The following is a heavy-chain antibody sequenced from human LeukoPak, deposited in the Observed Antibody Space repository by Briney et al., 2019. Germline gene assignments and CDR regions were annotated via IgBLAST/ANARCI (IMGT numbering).Heavy chain of an antibody. D-gene: IGHD4-17*01. J-gene: IGHJ4*02. V-gene: IGHV4-39*01. CDR2: IYYSRST. CDR1: GGSISSSSYY. CDR3: ARVPTVTFFDY. Sequence: SETLSLTCTVSGGSISSSSYYWGWIRQPPGKGLEWIGSIYYSRSTYYNPSLKSRGTISVDTSKNQFSLKLSSVTAADTAVYYCARVPTVTFFDYWGQGTLVTVSS.